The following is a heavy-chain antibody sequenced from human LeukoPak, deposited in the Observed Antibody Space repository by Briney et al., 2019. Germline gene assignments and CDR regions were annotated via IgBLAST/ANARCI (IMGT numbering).Heavy chain of an antibody. J-gene: IGHJ4*02. Sequence: KTGGSLKLSCAASGFTFSNAWMSWVRQAPGKGLEWVGRIKSKTDGGTTDYAAPVKGRFTISRDDSKNTLYLQMNSLKTEDTAVYYCTTGRRKWELPHWGQGTLVTVSS. V-gene: IGHV3-15*01. CDR3: TTGRRKWELPH. CDR2: IKSKTDGGTT. CDR1: GFTFSNAW. D-gene: IGHD1-26*01.